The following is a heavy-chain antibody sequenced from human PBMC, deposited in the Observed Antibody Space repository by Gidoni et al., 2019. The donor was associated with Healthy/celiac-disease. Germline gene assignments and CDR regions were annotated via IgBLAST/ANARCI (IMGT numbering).Heavy chain of an antibody. CDR3: ASLSITMMRGDAFDI. CDR1: GGSISSYY. J-gene: IGHJ3*02. Sequence: QVQLQESGPGLVKPSETLSLTCTVSGGSISSYYWSWIRQPPGKGLEWIGYIYYSGSTNYNPSLKSRVTISVDTSKNQFSLKLSSVTAADTAVYYCASLSITMMRGDAFDIWGQGTMVTVSS. CDR2: IYYSGST. D-gene: IGHD3-22*01. V-gene: IGHV4-59*01.